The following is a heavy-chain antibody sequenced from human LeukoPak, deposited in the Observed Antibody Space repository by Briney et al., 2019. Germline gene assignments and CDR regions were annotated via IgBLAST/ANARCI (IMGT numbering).Heavy chain of an antibody. CDR1: GFTFSFYA. J-gene: IGHJ4*02. CDR2: ISSNGGST. D-gene: IGHD2-15*01. V-gene: IGHV3-64*04. CDR3: ARDQGYAFDY. Sequence: PGRSLRPSCSASGFTFSFYAMHSVRQAPRKGLEYVSAISSNGGSTYYADSVKGRVTFSRDDAKNTLYLHMRSLRDDDTAIYYCARDQGYAFDYWGQGILVTVSS.